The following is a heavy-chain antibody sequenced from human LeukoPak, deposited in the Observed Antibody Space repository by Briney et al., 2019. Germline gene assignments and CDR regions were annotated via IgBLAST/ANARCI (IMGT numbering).Heavy chain of an antibody. D-gene: IGHD2-15*01. J-gene: IGHJ4*02. V-gene: IGHV3-7*01. CDR2: IKADESEK. CDR1: GFTFSSYW. Sequence: GGSLRLSCAASGFTFSSYWMTWVRQAPGRGLEWVASIKADESEKYYEDSVKDRFTVSRDNAKNSLYLQASSLRAEDTAIYYCARGGWSRFEYWGQGTLVTVSS. CDR3: ARGGWSRFEY.